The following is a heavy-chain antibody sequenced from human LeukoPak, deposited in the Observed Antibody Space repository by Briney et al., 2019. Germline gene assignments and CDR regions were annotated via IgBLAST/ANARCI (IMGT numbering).Heavy chain of an antibody. CDR1: GGSISSSSYY. D-gene: IGHD3-10*01. CDR3: AREEWGYGSGSYYRSP. J-gene: IGHJ5*02. V-gene: IGHV4-39*07. Sequence: PSETLSLTCTVSGGSISSSSYYWGWIRQPPGKGLEWIGSIYYSGSTYYNPSLKSRVTISVDTSKNQFSLKLSSVTAADTAVYYCAREEWGYGSGSYYRSPWGQGTLVTVSS. CDR2: IYYSGST.